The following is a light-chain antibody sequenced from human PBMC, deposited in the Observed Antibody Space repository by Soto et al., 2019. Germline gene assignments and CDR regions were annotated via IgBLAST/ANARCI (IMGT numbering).Light chain of an antibody. J-gene: IGKJ5*01. CDR1: QNIINN. Sequence: EIVMTQSPGTLSVSPGERATLSCRASQNIINNLAWYQQKPGQAPRLLIYGTSSRATGIPDRFSGSGSGTDFTLTISRLEPEDFAVYYCQQYGNSPITFGQGTRLEIK. CDR3: QQYGNSPIT. CDR2: GTS. V-gene: IGKV3-20*01.